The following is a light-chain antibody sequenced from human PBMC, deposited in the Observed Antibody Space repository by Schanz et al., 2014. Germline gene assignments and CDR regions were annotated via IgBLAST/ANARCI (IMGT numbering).Light chain of an antibody. J-gene: IGLJ3*02. CDR3: CSYTNISTRV. CDR1: SSDFSTYNY. V-gene: IGLV2-14*03. Sequence: QSALTQPASVSGSPGQSITISCTGTSSDFSTYNYVSWYQRHPGKAPTLMIYDVSNRPSGISSRFSGSKSGNTASLTISGLQAEDEADYYCCSYTNISTRVFGGGTKLTVL. CDR2: DVS.